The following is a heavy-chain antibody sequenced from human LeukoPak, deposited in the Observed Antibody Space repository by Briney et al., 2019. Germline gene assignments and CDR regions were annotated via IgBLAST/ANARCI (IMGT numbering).Heavy chain of an antibody. CDR3: ARVGYYDSSGYYSPQKAFDY. Sequence: ASVKVSFKASGYTFTSYDINWVRQATGQGREWMGWMNPNSGTTGYAQKFQGRVTMTRNTSISTAYMELSSLRSEDTAVYYCARVGYYDSSGYYSPQKAFDYWGQGTLVTVSS. CDR1: GYTFTSYD. CDR2: MNPNSGTT. J-gene: IGHJ4*02. V-gene: IGHV1-8*01. D-gene: IGHD3-22*01.